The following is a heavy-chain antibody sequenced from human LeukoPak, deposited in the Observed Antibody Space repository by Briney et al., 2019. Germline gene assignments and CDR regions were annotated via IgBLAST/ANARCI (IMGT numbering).Heavy chain of an antibody. Sequence: ASVKVSCKASGYTFTGYYIHWVRQAPGQGLGWMGWINSNTGATHYAQKFQGRVTMTRDTSISTAYMELSRLRSDDTAVYYCARGRSTENFDYWGQGTLVTVSS. CDR2: INSNTGAT. CDR1: GYTFTGYY. J-gene: IGHJ4*02. CDR3: ARGRSTENFDY. D-gene: IGHD4-17*01. V-gene: IGHV1-2*02.